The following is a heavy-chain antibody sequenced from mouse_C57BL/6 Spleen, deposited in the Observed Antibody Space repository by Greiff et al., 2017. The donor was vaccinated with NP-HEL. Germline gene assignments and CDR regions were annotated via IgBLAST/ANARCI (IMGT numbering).Heavy chain of an antibody. D-gene: IGHD1-1*01. CDR2: ISSGSSTI. Sequence: VHLVESGGGLVKPGGSLKLSCAASGFTFSDYGMHWVRQAPEKGLEWVAYISSGSSTIYYADTVKGRFTISRDNAKNTLFLQMTSLRSEDTAMYYCAREFLDYYGRYFDVWGTGTTVTVSS. V-gene: IGHV5-17*01. CDR1: GFTFSDYG. J-gene: IGHJ1*03. CDR3: AREFLDYYGRYFDV.